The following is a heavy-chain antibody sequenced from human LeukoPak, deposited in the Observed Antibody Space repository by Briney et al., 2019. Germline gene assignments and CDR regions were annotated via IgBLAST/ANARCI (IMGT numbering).Heavy chain of an antibody. J-gene: IGHJ4*02. V-gene: IGHV3-23*01. CDR2: IGSSGGNM. CDR1: GFSFSGYG. D-gene: IGHD3-9*01. CDR3: ARLTGGEGY. Sequence: GGSLRLSCVASGFSFSGYGMSWVRQAPGKGLEWVSAIGSSGGNMHYADSVKGRFTISRDNSRYTLYLEVNSLRAEDTAVYYCARLTGGEGYWGQGTLVTVSS.